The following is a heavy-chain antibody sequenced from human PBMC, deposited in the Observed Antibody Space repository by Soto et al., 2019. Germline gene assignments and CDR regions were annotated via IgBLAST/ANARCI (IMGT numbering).Heavy chain of an antibody. CDR3: ARHFNSKVVVPAASYYFDY. CDR2: INHSGST. J-gene: IGHJ4*02. CDR1: GGSFSGYY. Sequence: SETLSLTCAVYGGSFSGYYWSWIRQPPGKGLEWIGEINHSGSTNYNPSLKSRVTISVDTSKNQFSLKLSSVTAADTAVYYCARHFNSKVVVPAASYYFDYWGQGTLVTVSS. D-gene: IGHD2-2*01. V-gene: IGHV4-34*01.